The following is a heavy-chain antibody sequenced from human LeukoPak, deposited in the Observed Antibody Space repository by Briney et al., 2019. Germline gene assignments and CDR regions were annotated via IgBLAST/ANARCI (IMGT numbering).Heavy chain of an antibody. CDR3: ARRFKRAADY. V-gene: IGHV4-34*01. CDR2: INHSGST. J-gene: IGHJ4*02. D-gene: IGHD3-3*01. Sequence: SETLSLTCTVSGGSISNYYWSWIRQPPGKGLEWIGEINHSGSTNYNPSLKSRVTISVDTSKNQFSLKLSSVTAADTAVYYCARRFKRAADYWGQGTLVTVSS. CDR1: GGSISNYY.